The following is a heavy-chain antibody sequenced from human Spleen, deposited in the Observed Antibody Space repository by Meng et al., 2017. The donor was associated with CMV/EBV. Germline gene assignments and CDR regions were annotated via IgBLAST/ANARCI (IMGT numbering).Heavy chain of an antibody. V-gene: IGHV3-21*01. CDR2: ISSSSSYI. Sequence: LSCAASGFTCSRKSMNWVRQAPGKGLEWVSSISSSSSYIYYADSVKGRFTISRDNAKNSLSLQMNSLRAEDTAVYYCATASIYYFDYWGQGALVTVSS. J-gene: IGHJ4*02. CDR1: GFTCSRKS. D-gene: IGHD2/OR15-2a*01. CDR3: ATASIYYFDY.